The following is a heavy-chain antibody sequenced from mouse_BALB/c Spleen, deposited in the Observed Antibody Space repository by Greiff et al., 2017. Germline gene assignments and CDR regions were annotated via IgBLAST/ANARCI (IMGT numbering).Heavy chain of an antibody. D-gene: IGHD1-1*01. CDR2: INPYNGDT. CDR3: GSDHYGSSPCYAMDY. J-gene: IGHJ4*01. Sequence: VQLQQSGPELVKPGASVKISCKASGYSFTGYFMNWVKQSHGKSLEWIGRINPYNGDTFYNQKFKGKATLTVDKSSSTAHMELLSLTSEDSAVYYCGSDHYGSSPCYAMDYWGQGTSVTVSS. V-gene: IGHV1-37*01. CDR1: GYSFTGYF.